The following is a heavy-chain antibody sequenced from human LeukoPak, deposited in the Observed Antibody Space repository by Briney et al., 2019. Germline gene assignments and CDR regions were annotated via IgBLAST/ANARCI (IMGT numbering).Heavy chain of an antibody. CDR2: IKQDGSEK. J-gene: IGHJ6*03. Sequence: GGSLRLSCAAPGFTFSSYSMNWVRQAPGKGLEWVANIKQDGSEKNYVGSVKGRFTIARDNAKNSLYLQMNSLRAEDTAVYYCARSSITMVRGVIKSTTSWYHYYNMDVWGKGTTVTVSS. CDR3: ARSSITMVRGVIKSTTSWYHYYNMDV. D-gene: IGHD3-10*01. CDR1: GFTFSSYS. V-gene: IGHV3-7*01.